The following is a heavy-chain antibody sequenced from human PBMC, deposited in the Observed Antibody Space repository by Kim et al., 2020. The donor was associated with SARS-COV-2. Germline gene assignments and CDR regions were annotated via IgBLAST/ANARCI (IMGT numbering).Heavy chain of an antibody. CDR3: ARAADYYYDSSGYYYSFYAFDI. CDR1: GYTFTSYA. Sequence: ASVKVSCKASGYTFTSYAMHWVRQAPGQRLEWMGWINAGNGNTKYSQKFQGRVTITRDTSASTAYMELSSLRSEDTAVYYCARAADYYYDSSGYYYSFYAFDIWGQGTMVTVSS. CDR2: INAGNGNT. D-gene: IGHD3-22*01. V-gene: IGHV1-3*01. J-gene: IGHJ3*02.